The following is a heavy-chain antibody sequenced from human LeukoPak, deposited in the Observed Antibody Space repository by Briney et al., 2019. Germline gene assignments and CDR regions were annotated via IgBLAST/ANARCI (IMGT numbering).Heavy chain of an antibody. J-gene: IGHJ4*02. CDR1: GFTISSYA. CDR3: ARDKGGYDILTGYYTY. Sequence: GGSLRLSCAASGFTISSYAMHWVRQAPGKGLEWVAVISYDGSNKYYADSVKGRFTISRDNSKNTLYLQMNSLRAEDTAVYYCARDKGGYDILTGYYTYWGQGTLVTVSS. CDR2: ISYDGSNK. D-gene: IGHD3-9*01. V-gene: IGHV3-30*04.